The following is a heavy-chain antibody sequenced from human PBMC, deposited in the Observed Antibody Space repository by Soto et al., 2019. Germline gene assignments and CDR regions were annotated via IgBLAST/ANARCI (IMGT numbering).Heavy chain of an antibody. CDR3: ARGLSITNTFYYYYAMDV. CDR2: INHSGST. CDR1: GGSFSRYY. J-gene: IGHJ6*02. Sequence: SLTCAIYGGSFSRYYWNWIRQPPGEGLEWIGEINHSGSTNYNPSLKSRVTISVDTSRNQFSLKLSSVTAADTAVYYCARGLSITNTFYYYYAMDVWGQGTTVT. V-gene: IGHV4-34*01. D-gene: IGHD2-8*01.